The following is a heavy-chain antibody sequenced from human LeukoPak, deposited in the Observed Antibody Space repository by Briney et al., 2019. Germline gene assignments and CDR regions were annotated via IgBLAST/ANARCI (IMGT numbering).Heavy chain of an antibody. CDR1: GVSISSSNSY. J-gene: IGHJ4*02. D-gene: IGHD3/OR15-3a*01. CDR2: IYYSGNT. CDR3: ARQTGSGLFILP. V-gene: IGHV4-39*01. Sequence: PSETLSLTCTVSGVSISSSNSYWGWIRQPPGKGLEWIGSIYYSGNTYYNASLKSQVSIPIDTSKNQFSLRLTSVTAADTAVYYRARQTGSGLFILPGGQGTLVTVSS.